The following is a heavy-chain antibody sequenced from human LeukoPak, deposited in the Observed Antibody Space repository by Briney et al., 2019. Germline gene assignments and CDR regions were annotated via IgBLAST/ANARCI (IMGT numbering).Heavy chain of an antibody. CDR3: ARDTTYYFSSSYYDSYDI. CDR2: IKKDGSEK. V-gene: IGHV3-7*01. J-gene: IGHJ3*02. CDR1: GFTFSSYA. Sequence: GGSLRLSCAASGFTFSSYAMTWVRQAPGKGLEWVANIKKDGSEKHYLDSVKGRFTISRDNAKNSLYLQMSSLRAEDTAVYYCARDTTYYFSSSYYDSYDIWGQGTIVTVSS. D-gene: IGHD3-22*01.